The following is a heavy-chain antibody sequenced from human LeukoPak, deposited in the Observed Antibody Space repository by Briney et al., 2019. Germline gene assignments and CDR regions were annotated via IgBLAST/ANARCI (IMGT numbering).Heavy chain of an antibody. Sequence: GGSLRLSCAASGFTFSSYAMSWVRQAPGKGLEWVSAISGSGGSAYYADSVKGRSTISRDNSKNTLYLQMNSLRAEDTAVYYCANPRRGGRTDYWGQGALVTVSS. CDR2: ISGSGGSA. J-gene: IGHJ4*02. CDR3: ANPRRGGRTDY. V-gene: IGHV3-23*01. D-gene: IGHD2-15*01. CDR1: GFTFSSYA.